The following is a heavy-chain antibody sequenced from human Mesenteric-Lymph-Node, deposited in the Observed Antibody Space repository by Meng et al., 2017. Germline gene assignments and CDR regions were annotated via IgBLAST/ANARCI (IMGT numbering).Heavy chain of an antibody. CDR1: GDSITNSFYY. V-gene: IGHV4-39*07. D-gene: IGHD5-24*01. J-gene: IGHJ4*03. CDR3: VTGRDGRDWGYAFQI. Sequence: SETLSLTCTVSGDSITNSFYYWGWIRQAPGKGLEWVGTTYYSGFSFYNPSLKSRVTISPDTSKNQFSLKMTSVTAADTAIYYCVTGRDGRDWGYAFQIWGQGTLVTVSS. CDR2: TYYSGFS.